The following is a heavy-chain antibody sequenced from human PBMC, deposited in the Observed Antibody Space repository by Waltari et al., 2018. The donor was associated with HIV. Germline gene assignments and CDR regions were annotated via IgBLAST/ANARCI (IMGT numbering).Heavy chain of an antibody. J-gene: IGHJ4*02. CDR2: IYHSGRT. V-gene: IGHV4-39*01. CDR1: GGSISSSNYF. D-gene: IGHD5-18*01. Sequence: QLQLQESGPGLVKPSETLSLTCTVSGGSISSSNYFWGWIRQPPGKGLEGIGSIYHSGRTYYNPSLKSRVTISVDTSKSQFSLKLSSVTAADTAVYYCASTGYTYGLDYWGQGTLVTVSS. CDR3: ASTGYTYGLDY.